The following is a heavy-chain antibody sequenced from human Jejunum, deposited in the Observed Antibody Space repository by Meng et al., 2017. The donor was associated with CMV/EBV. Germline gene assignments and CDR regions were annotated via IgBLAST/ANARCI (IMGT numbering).Heavy chain of an antibody. Sequence: ASGFTFSNYWMTWVRQAPGKGLEWVANIKEDGSGKYYVASVNGRFTVSRDNAKSSLYLEMNSLRAEDTGVYYCARRRNSNWFDSWGQGTLVTVSS. CDR2: IKEDGSGK. J-gene: IGHJ5*01. V-gene: IGHV3-7*01. D-gene: IGHD2/OR15-2a*01. CDR1: GFTFSNYW. CDR3: ARRRNSNWFDS.